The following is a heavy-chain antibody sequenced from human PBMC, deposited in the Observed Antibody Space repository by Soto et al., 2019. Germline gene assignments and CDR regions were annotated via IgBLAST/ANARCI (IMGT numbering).Heavy chain of an antibody. D-gene: IGHD6-19*01. CDR1: GFTFSSYG. Sequence: PGGSLRLSCAASGFTFSSYGMHWVRQAPGKALEWVAVISYDGSNKYYADSVKGRFTISRDNSKNTLYLQMNSLRAEDTAVYYCAKERRYSSGWYIGYYYGMDVWGQGTTVTVSS. J-gene: IGHJ6*02. CDR3: AKERRYSSGWYIGYYYGMDV. V-gene: IGHV3-30*18. CDR2: ISYDGSNK.